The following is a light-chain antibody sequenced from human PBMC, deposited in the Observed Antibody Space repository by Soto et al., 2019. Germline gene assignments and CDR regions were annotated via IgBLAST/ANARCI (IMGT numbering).Light chain of an antibody. Sequence: DIQMTQSPSTLSSSVGDRVTLTCRASQTIVSGLAWYQQKPGQAPNLLIYKASTLESGVPSRISGSGSGTEFTLNISGLQTDDFATYCCKQYHSSTPWKFGQGTKVEIK. J-gene: IGKJ1*01. V-gene: IGKV1-5*03. CDR3: KQYHSSTPWK. CDR1: QTIVSG. CDR2: KAS.